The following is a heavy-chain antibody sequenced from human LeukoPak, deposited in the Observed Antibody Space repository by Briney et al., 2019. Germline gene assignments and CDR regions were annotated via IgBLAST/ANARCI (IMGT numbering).Heavy chain of an antibody. Sequence: SETLSLTCTGSGGSISSYYWSWLRQPPGKGLEWIGYIYYSGSTNYNPSLKSRVTISVDTSKNQFSLKLSSVTAADTAVYYCARDYIAARPGKWPDYYYMDVWGKGTTVTVSS. D-gene: IGHD6-6*01. CDR1: GGSISSYY. CDR2: IYYSGST. J-gene: IGHJ6*03. V-gene: IGHV4-59*01. CDR3: ARDYIAARPGKWPDYYYMDV.